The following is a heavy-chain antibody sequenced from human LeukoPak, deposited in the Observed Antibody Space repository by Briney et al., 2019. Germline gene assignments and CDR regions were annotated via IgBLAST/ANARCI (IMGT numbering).Heavy chain of an antibody. CDR2: INPDSGGT. CDR1: GFTFTGHH. D-gene: IGHD2-2*01. Sequence: GSLKISCTASGFTFTGHHLHWVRQAPGPGLEWMGWINPDSGGTRYAQKFQGRVTMTRDTSTSTAYMELSRLGSDDTAVYFCARHTSTYLDQWGQGALVTVSS. V-gene: IGHV1-2*02. CDR3: ARHTSTYLDQ. J-gene: IGHJ4*02.